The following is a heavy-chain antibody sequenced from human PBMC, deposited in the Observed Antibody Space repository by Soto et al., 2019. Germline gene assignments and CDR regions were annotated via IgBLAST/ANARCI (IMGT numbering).Heavy chain of an antibody. Sequence: QVQLVQSGAEVKKPGASVKVSCKASGYTFTSYGISWVRQAPGQGLEWMGWISGNNGNTNYAQKLQGRVTMTTGTSTSTVNMGLRSLRSDDTAVYYCARDRGSYALDYWGQGTLVTVSS. CDR3: ARDRGSYALDY. CDR1: GYTFTSYG. D-gene: IGHD1-26*01. V-gene: IGHV1-18*01. J-gene: IGHJ4*02. CDR2: ISGNNGNT.